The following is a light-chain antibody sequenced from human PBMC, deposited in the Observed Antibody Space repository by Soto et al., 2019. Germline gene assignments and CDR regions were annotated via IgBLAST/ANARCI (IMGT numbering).Light chain of an antibody. J-gene: IGLJ1*01. CDR3: GSYTTVSSPYV. CDR2: EVS. CDR1: SSDVGRYNY. V-gene: IGLV2-14*01. Sequence: QSALTQPASVSGSPGQSITISCTGTSSDVGRYNYVSWYQLHPDKAPKLIIYEVSIRPSGVSGRFSGSKSGYTASLTISGLQAEDEADYFCGSYTTVSSPYVFGNGTQLTVL.